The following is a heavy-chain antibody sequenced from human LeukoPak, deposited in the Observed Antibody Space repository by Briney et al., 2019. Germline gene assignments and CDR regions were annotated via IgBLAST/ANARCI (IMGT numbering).Heavy chain of an antibody. CDR1: VFTFDDYS. CDR2: ISWNSGSI. D-gene: IGHD6-19*01. CDR3: AKDIRLGYYGMDV. V-gene: IGHV3-9*01. J-gene: IGHJ6*02. Sequence: GGSLRLSCAASVFTFDDYSMHWVRQAPGKGLEWVSGISWNSGSIGYADSVKGRFTISRDNAKNSLYLQMNSLRAEDTALYYCAKDIRLGYYGMDVWGQGTTVTVSS.